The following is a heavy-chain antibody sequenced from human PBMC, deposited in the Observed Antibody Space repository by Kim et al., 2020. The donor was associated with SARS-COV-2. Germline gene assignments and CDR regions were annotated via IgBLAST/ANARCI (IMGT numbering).Heavy chain of an antibody. CDR3: ARDAGYRDFDY. V-gene: IGHV1-46*01. J-gene: IGHJ4*02. D-gene: IGHD2-15*01. Sequence: SYAQKCQRRVTMTRDTSTSTGYMELSSLRSEDTAVYYCARDAGYRDFDYWGQGTLVTVSS.